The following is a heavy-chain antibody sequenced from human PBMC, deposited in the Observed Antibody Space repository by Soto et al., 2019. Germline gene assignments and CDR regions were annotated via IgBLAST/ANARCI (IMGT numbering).Heavy chain of an antibody. CDR2: INPNSGGT. Sequence: GASVKVSCKASGYTFTGYYMHLLLQAPVKGLEWMGWINPNSGGTNYAQKFQGRVTMTRDTSISTAYMELSRLRSDDTAVYYCARFSIPRSGWYTRSCYWGQGTLVTVSS. CDR1: GYTFTGYY. CDR3: ARFSIPRSGWYTRSCY. D-gene: IGHD6-19*01. V-gene: IGHV1-2*02. J-gene: IGHJ4*02.